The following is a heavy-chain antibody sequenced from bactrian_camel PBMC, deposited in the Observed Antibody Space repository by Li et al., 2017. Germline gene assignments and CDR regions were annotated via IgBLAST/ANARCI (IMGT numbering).Heavy chain of an antibody. D-gene: IGHD1*01. J-gene: IGHJ4*01. CDR3: AASGPWRWDTDDGVTCDQWNRYNS. V-gene: IGHV3S55*01. CDR2: ISTDGTT. Sequence: HVQLVESGGGSVQAGESLRLSCAGVTSDTCGVRWYRQAAGKQLERVASISTDGTTDYADSVKGRFTISQDHARNTLILEIDSLAPEDTAMYYCAASGPWRWDTDDGVTCDQWNRYNSWGQGTQVTVS. CDR1: VTSDTCG.